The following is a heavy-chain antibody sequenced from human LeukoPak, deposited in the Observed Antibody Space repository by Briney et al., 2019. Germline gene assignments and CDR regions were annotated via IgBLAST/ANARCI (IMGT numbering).Heavy chain of an antibody. CDR3: ARDEAAAASRGRSYNWFDP. J-gene: IGHJ5*02. CDR1: GDSVSSNSAA. CDR2: TYYRSKWYN. Sequence: SQTLSLTCAISGDSVSSNSAAWNWIRQSPSRGLEWLGRTYYRSKWYNDYAVSVKSRITINPDTSKNQFSLQLNSVTPEDTAVYYCARDEAAAASRGRSYNWFDPWGQGTLVTVSS. V-gene: IGHV6-1*01. D-gene: IGHD6-13*01.